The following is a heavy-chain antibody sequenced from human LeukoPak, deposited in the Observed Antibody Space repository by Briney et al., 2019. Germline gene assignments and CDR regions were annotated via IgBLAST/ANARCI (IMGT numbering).Heavy chain of an antibody. D-gene: IGHD3-10*01. V-gene: IGHV4-31*03. CDR2: IYYSGST. CDR3: ARGFRDGSGSSDY. CDR1: GGSISSGGYY. J-gene: IGHJ4*02. Sequence: PSETLSLTCTVSGGSISSGGYYWSWIRQHPGKGLEWIGYIYYSGSTYYNPSLKSRVTISVDMSKNQFSLKPSSVTAADTAVYYCARGFRDGSGSSDYWGQGTLVTVSS.